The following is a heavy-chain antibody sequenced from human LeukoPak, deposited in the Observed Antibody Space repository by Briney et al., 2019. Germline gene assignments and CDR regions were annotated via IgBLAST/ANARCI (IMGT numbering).Heavy chain of an antibody. V-gene: IGHV3-15*01. CDR1: GFTFSNAW. CDR3: AKAPNGEYCSSTSCLFDY. J-gene: IGHJ4*02. D-gene: IGHD2-2*01. CDR2: IKSKTDGGTT. Sequence: GGSLRLSCAASGFTFSNAWMSWVRQAPGKGLEWVGRIKSKTDGGTTDYAAPVKGRFTISRDDSKNTLYLQMNSLRAEDTAVYYCAKAPNGEYCSSTSCLFDYWGQGTLVTVSS.